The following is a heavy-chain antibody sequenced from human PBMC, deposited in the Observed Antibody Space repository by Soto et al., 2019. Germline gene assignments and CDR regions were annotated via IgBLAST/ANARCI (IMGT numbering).Heavy chain of an antibody. J-gene: IGHJ4*02. CDR1: GGSVSSGSYY. V-gene: IGHV4-61*01. CDR3: ARGRITIFGVVTPQIDY. CDR2: IYYSGST. Sequence: PSETLSLTCTVSGGSVSSGSYYWSWIRQPPGKGLEWIGYIYYSGSTNYNPSLKSRVTISVNTSKNQFTMKLSSVTAEDTDVYYCARGRITIFGVVTPQIDYWGQGTLVTVS. D-gene: IGHD3-3*01.